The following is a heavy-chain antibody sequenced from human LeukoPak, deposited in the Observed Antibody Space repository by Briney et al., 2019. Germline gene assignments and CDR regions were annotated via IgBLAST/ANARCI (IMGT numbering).Heavy chain of an antibody. J-gene: IGHJ6*02. CDR2: ISGSGGST. D-gene: IGHD3-22*01. V-gene: IGHV3-23*01. CDR3: ARDGDDSSGYYYGYYYGMDV. Sequence: GGSLRLSCAASGFTFSSYAMSWVRQAPGKGLEWVSAISGSGGSTYYADSVKGRFTISRDNSKNTLYLQMNSLRAEDTAVYYCARDGDDSSGYYYGYYYGMDVWGQGTTVTVSS. CDR1: GFTFSSYA.